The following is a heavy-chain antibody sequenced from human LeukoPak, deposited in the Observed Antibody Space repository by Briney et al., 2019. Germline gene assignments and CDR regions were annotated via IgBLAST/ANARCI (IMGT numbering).Heavy chain of an antibody. J-gene: IGHJ4*02. CDR2: IYYSGST. CDR3: ARGLCSSTSCYSFDY. V-gene: IGHV4-39*01. CDR1: GGSISSSSYY. D-gene: IGHD2-2*02. Sequence: SETLSLTCTVSGGSISSSSYYWGWIRQPPGKGLEWIGSIYYSGSTYYNPSLKSRVTISVDTSKNQFSLKLSSVTAADTAVYYCARGLCSSTSCYSFDYWAREPWSPSPQ.